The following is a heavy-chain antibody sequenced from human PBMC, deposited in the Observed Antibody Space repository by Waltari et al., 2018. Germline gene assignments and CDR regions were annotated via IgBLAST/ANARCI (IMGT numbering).Heavy chain of an antibody. V-gene: IGHV4-59*11. CDR2: IYYSGST. Sequence: QVQLQESGPGLVKPSETLSLTCTVSGGSISSHYWSWIRQPPGKGLEWIGYIYYSGSTNYNPSLKSRVTISVDTSKNQFSLKLSSVTAADTAVYYCARVNSYGYNPCLDYWGQGTLVTVPS. CDR3: ARVNSYGYNPCLDY. J-gene: IGHJ4*02. CDR1: GGSISSHY. D-gene: IGHD5-18*01.